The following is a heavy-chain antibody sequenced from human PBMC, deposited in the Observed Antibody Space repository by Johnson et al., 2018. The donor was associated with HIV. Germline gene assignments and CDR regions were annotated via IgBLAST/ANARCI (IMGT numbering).Heavy chain of an antibody. V-gene: IGHV3-64*01. CDR2: ISSNGGST. CDR1: GFIFSSYA. J-gene: IGHJ3*02. CDR3: ARDVASVYGSGDHAFDI. D-gene: IGHD3-10*01. Sequence: MQLVESGGGVVQPGGSLRLSCAASGFIFSSYAMHWVRQAQGKGLQYVSAISSNGGSTYYANSVKGRFTISRDNSRNTLYLQMGRLRVEDMAVYYCARDVASVYGSGDHAFDIWGQGTMVTVSS.